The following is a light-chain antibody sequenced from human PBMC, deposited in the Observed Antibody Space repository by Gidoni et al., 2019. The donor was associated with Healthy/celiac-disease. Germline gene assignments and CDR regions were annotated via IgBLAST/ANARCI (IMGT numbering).Light chain of an antibody. Sequence: AIRMTQSPSSFSASTGDRVTITCRASQGISSYLAWYQQKPGKAPKLLIYAASTLQSGVPSRFSGSGSGTAFTLTISCLQSEDFATYYCQQYYRYPYTFGQGTKLEIK. CDR3: QQYYRYPYT. V-gene: IGKV1-8*01. CDR1: QGISSY. J-gene: IGKJ2*01. CDR2: AAS.